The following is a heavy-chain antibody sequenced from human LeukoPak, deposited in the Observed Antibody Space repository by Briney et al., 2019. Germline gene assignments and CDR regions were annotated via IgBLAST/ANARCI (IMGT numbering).Heavy chain of an antibody. CDR1: GGSISSYY. Sequence: SETLSLTCTVSGGSISSYYWSWIRQPPGKGLEWIGYVYYSGSTNYNPSLKSRVTMSVDTSKNQFSLKLSSVSAADTAVYYCARHWLTDPFDIWGQATMVTVSS. CDR2: VYYSGST. CDR3: ARHWLTDPFDI. D-gene: IGHD6-19*01. V-gene: IGHV4-59*08. J-gene: IGHJ3*02.